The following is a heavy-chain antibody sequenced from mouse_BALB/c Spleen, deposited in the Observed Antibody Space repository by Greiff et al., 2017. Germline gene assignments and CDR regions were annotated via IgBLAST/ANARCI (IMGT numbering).Heavy chain of an antibody. D-gene: IGHD2-3*01. CDR2: ISDGGSYT. J-gene: IGHJ3*01. CDR3: ARDDDGYSAWFAY. CDR1: GFTFSDYY. Sequence: EVQGVESGGGLVKPGGSLKLSCAASGFTFSDYYMYWVRQTPEKRLEWVATISDGGSYTYYPDSVKGRFTISRDNAKNNLYLQMSSLKSEDTAMYYCARDDDGYSAWFAYWGQGTLVTVSA. V-gene: IGHV5-4*02.